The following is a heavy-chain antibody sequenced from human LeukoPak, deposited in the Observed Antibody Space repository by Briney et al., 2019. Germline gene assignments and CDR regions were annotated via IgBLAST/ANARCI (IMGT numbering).Heavy chain of an antibody. CDR1: GFSFSNHG. CDR2: IWDDGNNK. J-gene: IGHJ5*02. Sequence: GESLRLSCAASGFSFSNHGMHWVRQAPGKRLEWVAVIWDDGNNKRYANSVNGRFTISRDNSENTLYLQMNGLTAEDTAMYYCARDSYQDYYGRFDPWGQGALVIVSS. CDR3: ARDSYQDYYGRFDP. D-gene: IGHD3-10*01. V-gene: IGHV3-33*01.